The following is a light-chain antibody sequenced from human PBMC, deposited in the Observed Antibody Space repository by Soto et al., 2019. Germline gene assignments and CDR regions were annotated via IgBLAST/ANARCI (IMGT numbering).Light chain of an antibody. J-gene: IGKJ1*01. CDR2: DAS. CDR1: QSISSW. Sequence: DIQMTQSPSTLSASVGDRVTITCRASQSISSWLAWYQQKPGKAPKLLIYDASSLESGVLSRFSGSGSGTEFTLTISSLQTDDFATYYCQQYKRGTFGQGTKVEIK. CDR3: QQYKRGT. V-gene: IGKV1-5*01.